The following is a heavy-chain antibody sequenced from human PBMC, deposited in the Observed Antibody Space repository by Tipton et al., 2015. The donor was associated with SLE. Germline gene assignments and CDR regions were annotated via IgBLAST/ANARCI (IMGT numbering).Heavy chain of an antibody. J-gene: IGHJ4*02. Sequence: SLRLSCAASGFTFSSYWMYWVRQVPGEGLVWVSRINSDGRITTYADSVKGRFTISRDNAKNTLFLQMNTLTAEDTAVYYCARVWVGTSSTLPFDYWGQGTLVTVSS. D-gene: IGHD2-2*01. CDR1: GFTFSSYW. CDR2: INSDGRIT. V-gene: IGHV3-74*01. CDR3: ARVWVGTSSTLPFDY.